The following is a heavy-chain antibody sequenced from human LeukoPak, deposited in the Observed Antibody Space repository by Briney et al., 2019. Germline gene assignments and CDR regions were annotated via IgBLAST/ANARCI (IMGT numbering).Heavy chain of an antibody. Sequence: GGSLRLSCAASGFTFSSYAMHWVRQAPGKGLEWVAVISYDGSNKYYADSVKGRFTISRDNSKNTLYLQMNSLRAEDTAVYYCAKALIAAAGKGEFDPWGQGTLVTVSS. CDR2: ISYDGSNK. CDR3: AKALIAAAGKGEFDP. D-gene: IGHD6-13*01. CDR1: GFTFSSYA. V-gene: IGHV3-30-3*01. J-gene: IGHJ5*02.